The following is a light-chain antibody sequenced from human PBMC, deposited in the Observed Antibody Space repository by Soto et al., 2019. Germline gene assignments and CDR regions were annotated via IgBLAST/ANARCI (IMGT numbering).Light chain of an antibody. CDR2: KAS. CDR3: QQYNDKWT. J-gene: IGKJ1*01. Sequence: DIQMTQSPSTLSASVGDRVTITCRASQSISSWLAWYQQKPGKAPNLLIYKASSLPSGVPSRFSGSGSGTEFTLTISSLPPDDFGTYYCQQYNDKWTFGQGTKVEIK. V-gene: IGKV1-5*03. CDR1: QSISSW.